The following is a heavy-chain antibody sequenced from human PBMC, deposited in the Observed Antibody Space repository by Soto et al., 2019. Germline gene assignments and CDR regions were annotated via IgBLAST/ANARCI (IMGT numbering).Heavy chain of an antibody. CDR2: IYYSART. CDR1: GGSIDNYEYY. Sequence: QVQLQESGPGLVKPSQTLSLTCTVSGGSIDNYEYYWTWIRQPPGKGLEWVGYIYYSARTNYNPYRNSRLTISLDTSKNQFSLRLTSVSAADTAMYYCARDRSNSPDYFDFWGQGTLVTVSS. CDR3: ARDRSNSPDYFDF. J-gene: IGHJ4*02. D-gene: IGHD6-6*01. V-gene: IGHV4-30-4*01.